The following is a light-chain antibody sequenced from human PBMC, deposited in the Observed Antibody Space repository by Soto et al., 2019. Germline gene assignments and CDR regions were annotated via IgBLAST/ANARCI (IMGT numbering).Light chain of an antibody. CDR1: SSNMGGGYE. V-gene: IGLV1-40*01. CDR3: QSYDSSLSGVV. J-gene: IGLJ2*01. CDR2: GNI. Sequence: QAVLTQPPSVSGAPGQWVTISCTGISSNMGGGYEVHWYQQLPGTAPKLLIYGNIYRPSGVPDRFSGSKSGTSVSLAITGLQAEDEADYHCQSYDSSLSGVVFGGGTKLTVL.